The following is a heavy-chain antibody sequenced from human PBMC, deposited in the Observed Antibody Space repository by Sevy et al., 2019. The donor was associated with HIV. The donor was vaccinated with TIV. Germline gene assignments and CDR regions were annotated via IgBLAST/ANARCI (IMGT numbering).Heavy chain of an antibody. CDR2: ISGSDDAI. V-gene: IGHV3-11*01. Sequence: GGSLRLSCAASGFTFSDYYMSWIRQAPGKGLEWISYISGSDDAIYYADSVKGRFSISRYNAKNSLYLQLTSLRPEDTAVYYCARDHVKDGDLGDYYYFAMDVWGQGTTVTVS. CDR1: GFTFSDYY. CDR3: ARDHVKDGDLGDYYYFAMDV. D-gene: IGHD4-17*01. J-gene: IGHJ6*02.